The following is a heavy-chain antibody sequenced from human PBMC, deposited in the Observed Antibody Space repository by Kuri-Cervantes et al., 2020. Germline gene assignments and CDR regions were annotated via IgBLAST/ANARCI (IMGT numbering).Heavy chain of an antibody. V-gene: IGHV3-7*01. CDR1: GFTVSSNY. CDR2: IKQDGSQI. J-gene: IGHJ6*02. CDR3: GRGGHVMDV. Sequence: ETLSLTCAASGFTVSSNYMSWVRQAPGKGLEWVANIKQDGSQIHYLDSVKGRFTISRDNAKNSLYLQTNSLRAEDTADYYCGRGGHVMDVWGQGTTVTVSS.